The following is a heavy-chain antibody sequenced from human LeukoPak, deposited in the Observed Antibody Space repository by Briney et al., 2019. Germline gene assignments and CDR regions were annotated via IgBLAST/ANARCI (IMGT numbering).Heavy chain of an antibody. Sequence: PGGSLRLSCAASGFTFSSYAMSWVRQAPGKGLEWVSAISYTGVSTYYADSVKGRFTISRDNSKNTLYLQMNSLRAEDTALYYCAKDVRAVTAGFDYWGQGTLVTVSS. CDR2: ISYTGVST. J-gene: IGHJ4*02. CDR1: GFTFSSYA. CDR3: AKDVRAVTAGFDY. D-gene: IGHD2-21*02. V-gene: IGHV3-23*01.